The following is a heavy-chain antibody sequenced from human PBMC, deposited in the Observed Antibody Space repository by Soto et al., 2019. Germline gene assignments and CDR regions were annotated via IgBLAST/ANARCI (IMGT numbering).Heavy chain of an antibody. CDR2: IYYSGST. CDR3: ARDLGVATSYGMDV. J-gene: IGHJ6*04. D-gene: IGHD5-12*01. Sequence: PSETLSLTCTVSGGSISSGGYYWSWIRQHPGKGLEWIGYIYYSGSTYYNPSLKSRVTISVDTSKNQFSLKLSSVTAADTAVYYCARDLGVATSYGMDVWGKGTTVTVSS. CDR1: GGSISSGGYY. V-gene: IGHV4-31*03.